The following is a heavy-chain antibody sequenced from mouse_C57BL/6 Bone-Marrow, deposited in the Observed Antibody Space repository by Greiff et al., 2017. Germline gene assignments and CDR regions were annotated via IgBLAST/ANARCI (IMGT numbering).Heavy chain of an antibody. V-gene: IGHV14-4*01. D-gene: IGHD2-3*01. CDR2: IDPEIGDT. CDR3: SSFDVIYFDF. Sequence: EVQLQESGAELVRPGASVKLSCKASGFNIKDDYIHWVKQRPEQGLEWIGWIDPEIGDTEYASKFQGKATIPSDTSSNTAYLQLSSLPSEDPAVSYCSSFDVIYFDFWGQGTPLTVAS. J-gene: IGHJ2*01. CDR1: GFNIKDDY.